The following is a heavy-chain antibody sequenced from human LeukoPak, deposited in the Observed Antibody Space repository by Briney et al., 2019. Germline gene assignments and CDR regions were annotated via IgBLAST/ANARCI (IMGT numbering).Heavy chain of an antibody. V-gene: IGHV3-30*02. J-gene: IGHJ4*02. D-gene: IGHD5-24*01. CDR2: IRYDGSNK. CDR1: GFTFSSYG. Sequence: PGGSLRLSCAASGFTFSSYGMHWVRQAPGKGLEWAAFIRYDGSNKYYADSVKGRFTISRDNSKNTLYLQMNSLRAEDTAVYYCAKDYVEMATIRAPDYWGQGTLVTVSS. CDR3: AKDYVEMATIRAPDY.